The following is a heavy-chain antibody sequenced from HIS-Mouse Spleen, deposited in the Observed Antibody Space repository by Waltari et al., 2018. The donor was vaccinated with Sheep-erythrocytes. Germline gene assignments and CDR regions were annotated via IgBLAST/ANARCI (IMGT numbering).Heavy chain of an antibody. Sequence: EVQLVESGGGLVKPGGSLRLSCAASGFTFRSYSMTWVRQAPGQGLVWFSSISSSSSYIYYADSGKGRFTISRDNAKNSLYLQMNSLRAEDTAVYYCARVASGATFDYWGQGTLVTVSS. J-gene: IGHJ4*02. CDR3: ARVASGATFDY. V-gene: IGHV3-21*01. CDR1: GFTFRSYS. D-gene: IGHD1-26*01. CDR2: ISSSSSYI.